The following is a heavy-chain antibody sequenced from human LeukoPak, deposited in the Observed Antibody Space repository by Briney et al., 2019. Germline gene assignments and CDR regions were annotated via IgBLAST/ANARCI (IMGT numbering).Heavy chain of an antibody. D-gene: IGHD2-2*01. V-gene: IGHV4-34*01. Sequence: PSETLSLTCAVYGGSFSGYYWSWIRQPPGKGLEWIGEINHSGSTNYNPSLKSRVTISVDTSKNQFSLKLSSVTAADTAVYYCARVCSSTSCFLDHWGQGTLVTVSS. J-gene: IGHJ4*02. CDR2: INHSGST. CDR1: GGSFSGYY. CDR3: ARVCSSTSCFLDH.